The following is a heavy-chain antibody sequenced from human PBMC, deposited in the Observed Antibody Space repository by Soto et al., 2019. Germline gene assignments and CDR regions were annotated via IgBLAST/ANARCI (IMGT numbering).Heavy chain of an antibody. CDR3: ARETDGMDV. J-gene: IGHJ6*02. V-gene: IGHV3-30-3*01. CDR1: GFTFSSYA. CDR2: ISYDGSNK. Sequence: QAQLVESGGGVVQPGRSLRLSCAASGFTFSSYAMHWVRQAPGKGLEWVAVISYDGSNKYYADSVKGRFTISRDNSKNTVYLQMNSLRAEDTAVYYCARETDGMDVWGQGITVTVSS.